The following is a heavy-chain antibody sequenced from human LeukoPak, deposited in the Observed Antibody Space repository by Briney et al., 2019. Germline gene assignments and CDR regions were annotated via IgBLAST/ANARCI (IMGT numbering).Heavy chain of an antibody. J-gene: IGHJ4*02. CDR2: INHSGST. D-gene: IGHD5-18*01. CDR1: GGSFSGYY. CDR3: ARVGYGYEAY. Sequence: SETLSLTCAVYGGSFSGYYWSWIRQPLGKGLEWIGEINHSGSTNYNPSLKSRVTISVDTSKNQFSLKLSSVTAADTAVYYCARVGYGYEAYWGQGTLVTVSS. V-gene: IGHV4-34*01.